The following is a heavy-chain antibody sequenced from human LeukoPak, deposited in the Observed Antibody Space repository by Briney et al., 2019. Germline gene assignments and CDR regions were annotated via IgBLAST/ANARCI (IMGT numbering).Heavy chain of an antibody. Sequence: PGGSLRLSCAASGFTFSTYAMSWVRQAPGKGLEWVSAISGSGGNTYYADFVKGRFTISRDNSKRTLYLQMNGLRAEDTAVYYCARFGGVIVIPAFDIWGQGTMVTVSS. CDR1: GFTFSTYA. J-gene: IGHJ3*02. CDR3: ARFGGVIVIPAFDI. D-gene: IGHD3-16*02. CDR2: ISGSGGNT. V-gene: IGHV3-23*01.